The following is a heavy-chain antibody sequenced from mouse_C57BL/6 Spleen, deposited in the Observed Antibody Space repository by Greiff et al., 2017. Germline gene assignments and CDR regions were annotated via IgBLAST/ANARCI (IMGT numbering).Heavy chain of an antibody. V-gene: IGHV1-69*01. CDR1: GYTFTSYW. J-gene: IGHJ2*01. Sequence: QVQLQQPGAELVMPGASVKLSCKASGYTFTSYWMHWVKQRPGQGLGWIGEIDPSDSYTNYNQKFKGKSTLTVDKSSSTAYMQLSSLTSEDSAVYYCARRGFTTVVATPFDYWGQGTTLTVSS. D-gene: IGHD1-1*01. CDR2: IDPSDSYT. CDR3: ARRGFTTVVATPFDY.